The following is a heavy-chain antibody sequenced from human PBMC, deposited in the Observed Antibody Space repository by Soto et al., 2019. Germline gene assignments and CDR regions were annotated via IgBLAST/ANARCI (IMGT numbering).Heavy chain of an antibody. CDR1: GFTFSSYS. J-gene: IGHJ4*02. D-gene: IGHD3-3*01. V-gene: IGHV3-21*01. CDR2: ISSSSSYI. CDR3: AIDSYVLRFLEWLPSPDY. Sequence: EVQLVESGGGLVKPGGSLRLSCAASGFTFSSYSMNWVRQAPGKGLEWVSSISSSSSYIYYADSVKGRFTISRDNAKNSLYLQMNSLRAEDTAVYYCAIDSYVLRFLEWLPSPDYWGQGTLVTVSS.